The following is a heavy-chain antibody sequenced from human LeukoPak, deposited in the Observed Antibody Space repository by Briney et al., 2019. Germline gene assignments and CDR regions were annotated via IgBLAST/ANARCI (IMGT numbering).Heavy chain of an antibody. CDR2: INPSGGST. D-gene: IGHD3-22*01. CDR1: GYTFTSYY. Sequence: ASVKVSCTASGYTFTSYYMHWVRQAPGQGLEWMGMINPSGGSTSYAQKFQGRVTMTRDMSTSTVYMELSSLRSEDTAVYYCARGSHAGRSGYNYWGQGTLVTVSS. V-gene: IGHV1-46*01. J-gene: IGHJ4*02. CDR3: ARGSHAGRSGYNY.